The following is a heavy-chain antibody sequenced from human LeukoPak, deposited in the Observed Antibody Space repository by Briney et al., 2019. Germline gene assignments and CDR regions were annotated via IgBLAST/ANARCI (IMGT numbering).Heavy chain of an antibody. V-gene: IGHV3-30*04. J-gene: IGHJ5*02. D-gene: IGHD2/OR15-2a*01. Sequence: GRSLRLSCVVSGVTFRSYAIRWVRQAPGKGLEWVAVILNDGNNKYYADSVEGRFTVSRDNSKNTLYLQMNSLRAEDTAVYYCARGNKTFDPWGQGTLVTVSS. CDR1: GVTFRSYA. CDR2: ILNDGNNK. CDR3: ARGNKTFDP.